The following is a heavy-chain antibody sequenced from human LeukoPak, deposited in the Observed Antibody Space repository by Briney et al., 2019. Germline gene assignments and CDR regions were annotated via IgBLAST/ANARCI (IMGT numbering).Heavy chain of an antibody. CDR2: INHSGST. D-gene: IGHD1-14*01. V-gene: IGHV4-34*01. CDR1: GGSFSDYF. CDR3: ARARVNGKFDY. J-gene: IGHJ4*02. Sequence: PSETLSLTCAVYGGSFSDYFWSWIRQSPGKGLEWIGEINHSGSTNYNPSLKSRVTISVDTSKHQFSLKLTSVTAADTAVYYCARARVNGKFDYWGQGILVTVSS.